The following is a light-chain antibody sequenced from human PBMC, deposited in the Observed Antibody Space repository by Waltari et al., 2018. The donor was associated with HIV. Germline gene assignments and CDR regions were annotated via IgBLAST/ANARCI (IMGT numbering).Light chain of an antibody. CDR1: QSVSSN. CDR3: QQYKNWPFT. CDR2: GAS. V-gene: IGKV3-15*01. Sequence: IVMTQSPATLSVSPGERATLSCRASQSVSSNVAWYQKKPGQAPRRLIYGASTSATGIPARFSGSGYGTEFTLTISRLQSEDFAIYYCQQYKNWPFTFGGGTKVEIK. J-gene: IGKJ4*01.